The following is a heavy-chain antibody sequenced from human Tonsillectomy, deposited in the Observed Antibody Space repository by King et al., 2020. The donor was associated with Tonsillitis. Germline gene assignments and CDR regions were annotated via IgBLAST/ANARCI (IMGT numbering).Heavy chain of an antibody. CDR3: ARGGRDSGSPGRVDY. CDR1: GGSISSYD. CDR2: IYYSGST. J-gene: IGHJ4*02. V-gene: IGHV4-59*01. Sequence: QLQDSGPGLVKPSETLSLTCTVSGGSISSYDWNWIRQPPGKELEVIGYIYYSGSTNYNPSLKSRVTISVETSQNQFSLKLTSVTAADTAVYYCARGGRDSGSPGRVDYWGQGTLVTVSS. D-gene: IGHD1-26*01.